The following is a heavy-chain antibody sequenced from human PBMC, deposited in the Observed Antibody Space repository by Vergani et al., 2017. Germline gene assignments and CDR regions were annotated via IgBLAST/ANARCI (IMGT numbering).Heavy chain of an antibody. Sequence: EVQLVQSGAEVKKPGESLKIFCQISGYSFTNYWIGCVRQMPGKGLEWMGIIHPADSDTRYSPSFQGQVTISVDKSISTAYLQRSSQRASDSAMYYCARLYGRDSSGSKYFDYLGQGTLVTVSS. CDR2: IHPADSDT. J-gene: IGHJ4*02. CDR3: ARLYGRDSSGSKYFDY. V-gene: IGHV5-51*01. CDR1: GYSFTNYW. D-gene: IGHD3-22*01.